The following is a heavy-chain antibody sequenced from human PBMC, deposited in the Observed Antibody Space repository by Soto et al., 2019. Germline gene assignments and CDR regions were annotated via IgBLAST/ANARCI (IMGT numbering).Heavy chain of an antibody. CDR1: GGSISSYY. CDR2: IYYSGST. J-gene: IGHJ6*02. V-gene: IGHV4-59*01. D-gene: IGHD3-3*01. CDR3: ARSKLRAGDFWSGQPRMDV. Sequence: PSETLSLTCTVSGGSISSYYWSWIRQPPGKGLEWIGYIYYSGSTNYNPSLKSRVTISVDTSKNQFSLKLSSVTAADTAVYYCARSKLRAGDFWSGQPRMDVWGQGTTVTVSS.